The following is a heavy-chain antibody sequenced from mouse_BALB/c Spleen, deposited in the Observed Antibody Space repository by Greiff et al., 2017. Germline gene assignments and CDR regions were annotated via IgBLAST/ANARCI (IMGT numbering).Heavy chain of an antibody. CDR1: GYSITSDYA. V-gene: IGHV3-2*02. CDR3: ARYGPYAMDY. Sequence: EVKLLESGPGLVKPSQSLSLTCTVTGYSITSDYAWNWIRQFPGNKLEWMGYISYSGSTSYNPSLKSRISITRDTSKNQFFLQLNSVTTEDTATYYCARYGPYAMDYWGQGTSVTVSS. D-gene: IGHD1-1*02. J-gene: IGHJ4*01. CDR2: ISYSGST.